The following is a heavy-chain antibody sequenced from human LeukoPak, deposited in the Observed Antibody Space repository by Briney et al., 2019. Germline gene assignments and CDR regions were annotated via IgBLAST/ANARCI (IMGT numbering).Heavy chain of an antibody. D-gene: IGHD6-19*01. CDR2: SKTDGGTT. Sequence: GGSLRLSCAASGFTFSNAWMKSKTDGGTTDYAAPVKGRFTISRDSSNNTLFLQMTNLRAEDSGLYYCATDVRSSPLGFWGHGTLVTVSS. J-gene: IGHJ4*01. CDR1: GFTFSNAW. CDR3: ATDVRSSPLGF. V-gene: IGHV3-15*01.